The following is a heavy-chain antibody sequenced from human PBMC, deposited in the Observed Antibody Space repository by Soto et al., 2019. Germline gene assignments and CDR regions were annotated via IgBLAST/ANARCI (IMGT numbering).Heavy chain of an antibody. CDR3: XRDRCSSTSWEGCWFGP. D-gene: IGHD2-2*01. CDR1: GASISSAGYS. CDR2: ITYSGDT. Sequence: SETLSLTCTVSGASISSAGYSWSWVRQHPGKGMEWIGYITYSGDTDYNPSLRSRVSISIDTSRNQFSLKLSSVTAADTAVYYCXRDRCSSTSWEGCWFGPWGPGTLVTVSS. J-gene: IGHJ5*02. V-gene: IGHV4-31*03.